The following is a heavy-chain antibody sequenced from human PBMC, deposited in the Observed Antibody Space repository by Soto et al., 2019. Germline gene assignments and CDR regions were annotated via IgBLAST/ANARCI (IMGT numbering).Heavy chain of an antibody. CDR3: AKDPADYYGSGSYYDY. CDR2: ISWNSGSI. D-gene: IGHD3-10*01. Sequence: PGGSLRLSCAASGFTFDDYAMHWVRQAPGKGLEWVSGISWNSGSIGYADSVKGRFTISRDNAKNSLYLQMNSLRAEDTALYYCAKDPADYYGSGSYYDYWGQGTLVTVSS. V-gene: IGHV3-9*01. CDR1: GFTFDDYA. J-gene: IGHJ4*02.